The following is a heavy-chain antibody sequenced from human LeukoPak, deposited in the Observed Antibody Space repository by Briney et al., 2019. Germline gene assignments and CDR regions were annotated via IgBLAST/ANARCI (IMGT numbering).Heavy chain of an antibody. J-gene: IGHJ4*02. CDR3: ARGTKVAATFDY. D-gene: IGHD2-15*01. V-gene: IGHV4-59*11. Sequence: SETLSLTSTVSGGSISSHYWSWIRQPPGKGLEWIGYIYYSGSTNYNPSLKSRVTISVDTSKNQFSLKLSSVTAADTAVYYCARGTKVAATFDYWGQGTLVTVSS. CDR2: IYYSGST. CDR1: GGSISSHY.